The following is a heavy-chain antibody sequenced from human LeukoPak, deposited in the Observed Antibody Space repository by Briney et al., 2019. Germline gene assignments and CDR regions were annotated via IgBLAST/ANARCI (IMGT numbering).Heavy chain of an antibody. CDR1: GFTFSNYG. J-gene: IGHJ4*02. Sequence: GGSLRLSCAEPGFTFSNYGMRWVRQAPGKGLEWVTVIWYDENNKYYADSVKGRFTISRDNSKNTLYLQMNSLRAEDTALYYCAIDINSRYFDYGGQGTLVTVSS. V-gene: IGHV3-33*01. CDR3: AIDINSRYFDY. D-gene: IGHD4-23*01. CDR2: IWYDENNK.